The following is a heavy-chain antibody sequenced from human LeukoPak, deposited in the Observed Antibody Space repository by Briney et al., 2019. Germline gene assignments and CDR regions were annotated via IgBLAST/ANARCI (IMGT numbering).Heavy chain of an antibody. V-gene: IGHV3-23*01. CDR1: GFTFSSSA. CDR3: AKPEWDILTGYSY. CDR2: ISGSGGST. Sequence: GGSLRLSCGASGFTFSSSAMSWVRQAPGKGLEWVSGISGSGGSTYYADSVKGRFTISRDNSKNTLYLQMNRLRAEDTAVFYCAKPEWDILTGYSYWGQGTLVTVSS. D-gene: IGHD3-9*01. J-gene: IGHJ4*02.